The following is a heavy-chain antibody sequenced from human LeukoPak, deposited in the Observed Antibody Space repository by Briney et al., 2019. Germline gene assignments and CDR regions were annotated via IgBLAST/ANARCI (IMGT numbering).Heavy chain of an antibody. CDR1: GGTFSSYA. D-gene: IGHD6-13*01. V-gene: IGHV1-69*05. CDR2: IIPIFGTA. CDR3: VRARIAAAGRAFDI. J-gene: IGHJ3*02. Sequence: GSSVKVSCKASGGTFSSYAISWVRQAPGQGLEWMGGIIPIFGTANYAQKFQGRVTITTDESTSTAYMELSSLRSEDTAVYYCVRARIAAAGRAFDIWGQGTMVTVSS.